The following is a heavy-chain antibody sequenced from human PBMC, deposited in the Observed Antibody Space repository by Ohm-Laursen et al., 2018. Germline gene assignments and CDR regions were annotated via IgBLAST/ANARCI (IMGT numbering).Heavy chain of an antibody. J-gene: IGHJ4*02. CDR3: ATFYNHAGSGWGRPCDH. CDR1: EFTFSSYA. V-gene: IGHV3-23*01. CDR2: ISVSGGTT. D-gene: IGHD3-22*01. Sequence: SLRLSCTASEFTFSSYAMSWVRQAPGKGLEWVSFISVSGGTTYYRDSVKGRFTISRDNSKNSLYLQMNTLRADDTAVYYCATFYNHAGSGWGRPCDHWGQGTLVTVSA.